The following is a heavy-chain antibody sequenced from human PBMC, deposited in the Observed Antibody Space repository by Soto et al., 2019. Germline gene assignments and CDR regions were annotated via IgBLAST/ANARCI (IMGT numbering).Heavy chain of an antibody. V-gene: IGHV3-30*18. J-gene: IGHJ6*02. CDR1: GFTFSSYG. CDR2: ISYDGSNK. Sequence: GGSLRLSCAASGFTFSSYGMHWVRQAPGKGLEWVAVISYDGSNKYYADSVKGRFTISRDNSKNTLYLQMNSLRAEDTAVYYCAKDTPRAVPYSSSIWESYYYYGMDVWGQGTTVTVSS. CDR3: AKDTPRAVPYSSSIWESYYYYGMDV. D-gene: IGHD6-6*01.